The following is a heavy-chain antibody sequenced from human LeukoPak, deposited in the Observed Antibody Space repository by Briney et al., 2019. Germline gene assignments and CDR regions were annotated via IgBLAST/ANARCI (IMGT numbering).Heavy chain of an antibody. CDR3: AGDNHDILTYYYMDV. Sequence: PGGSLRLSCAASGFTFSSYSMNWVRQAPGKGLEWVSSISSSSSYIYYADSVKGRFTISRDNAKNSLYLQMNSLRAEDTAVYYCAGDNHDILTYYYMDVWGKGTTVTVSS. CDR2: ISSSSSYI. J-gene: IGHJ6*03. CDR1: GFTFSSYS. V-gene: IGHV3-21*01. D-gene: IGHD3-9*01.